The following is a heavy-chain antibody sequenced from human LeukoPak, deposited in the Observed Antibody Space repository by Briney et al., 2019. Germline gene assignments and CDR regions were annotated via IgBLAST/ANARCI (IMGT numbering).Heavy chain of an antibody. Sequence: PGGSLRLSCAGSGYIFDDYGMRWVRQAPGKCLEWVAGINWNGGSTGYAASVKGRCTISRDNAKTALYLEMNSLRVEDTAFYYCVRLGRDGYTYGAAYWGQGALVTVSS. CDR2: INWNGGST. D-gene: IGHD5-24*01. CDR1: GYIFDDYG. V-gene: IGHV3-20*04. J-gene: IGHJ1*01. CDR3: VRLGRDGYTYGAAY.